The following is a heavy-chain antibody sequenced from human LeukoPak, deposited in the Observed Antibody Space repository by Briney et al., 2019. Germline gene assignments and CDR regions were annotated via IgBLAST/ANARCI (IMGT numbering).Heavy chain of an antibody. CDR3: ARDGYKGGY. Sequence: EWIGRIYTSGSTTYNPSLKSRVTISVDTSKNQFSLKLSSVTAADTAVYYCARDGYKGGYWGQGTLVTVSS. D-gene: IGHD5-24*01. CDR2: IYTSGST. J-gene: IGHJ4*02. V-gene: IGHV4-61*02.